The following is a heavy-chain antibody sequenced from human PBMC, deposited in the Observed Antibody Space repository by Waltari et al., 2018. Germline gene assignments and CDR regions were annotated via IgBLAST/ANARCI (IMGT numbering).Heavy chain of an antibody. J-gene: IGHJ6*02. CDR3: ARLAPRTYRSPVPGRHYYYGMDV. V-gene: IGHV3-74*01. CDR1: GFRFSNYW. D-gene: IGHD3-10*01. CDR2: ISDDETSI. Sequence: EEQLLESGGGLVQPGDSLRLSCAGSGFRFSNYWMNWVRQAPGKGLVWVARISDDETSISYADSVKGLVTISRDNAKNTVYLQMKRLRVEDTAVYYCARLAPRTYRSPVPGRHYYYGMDVWGQGTTVTVSS.